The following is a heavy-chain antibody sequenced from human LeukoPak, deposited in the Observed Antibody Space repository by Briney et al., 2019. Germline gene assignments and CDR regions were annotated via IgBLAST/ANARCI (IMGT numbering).Heavy chain of an antibody. CDR3: AKDPDYYGSGSYPNY. CDR1: GFTFSSYG. D-gene: IGHD3-10*01. CDR2: IWYDGSHK. J-gene: IGHJ4*02. V-gene: IGHV3-30*02. Sequence: GGSLRLSCAASGFTFSSYGMHWVRQAPGKGLEWVAVIWYDGSHKYYADSVKGRFTIPRDNSKNTLYLQMNSLRAEDTAVYYCAKDPDYYGSGSYPNYWGQGTLVTVSS.